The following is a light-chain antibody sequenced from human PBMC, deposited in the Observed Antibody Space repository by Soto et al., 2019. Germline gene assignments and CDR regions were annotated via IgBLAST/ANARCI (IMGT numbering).Light chain of an antibody. CDR3: QQTYMSPPS. V-gene: IGKV1-39*01. Sequence: DIQMTQSPSSLSASVGDRVTITCRASQSISSYLNWYQQKPGKAPKLLIYAASSLQSGVPSRFSGSGSGTDFTLTISSLQPEDIATYHCQQTYMSPPSFGQGTRVEI. CDR1: QSISSY. J-gene: IGKJ1*01. CDR2: AAS.